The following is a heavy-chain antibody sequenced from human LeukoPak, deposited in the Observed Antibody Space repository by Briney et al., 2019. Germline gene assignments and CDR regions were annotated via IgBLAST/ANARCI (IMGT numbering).Heavy chain of an antibody. V-gene: IGHV4-61*02. CDR2: IYTSGST. Sequence: SETLSLTCTVSGGSISSGSYYWSWIRQPAGKGLEWIGRIYTSGSTNYNPSLKSRVTISVDTSKNQFSLKLSSVTAADTAVYYCARDADYGGPFDYWGQGTLVTVSS. D-gene: IGHD4-23*01. J-gene: IGHJ4*02. CDR1: GGSISSGSYY. CDR3: ARDADYGGPFDY.